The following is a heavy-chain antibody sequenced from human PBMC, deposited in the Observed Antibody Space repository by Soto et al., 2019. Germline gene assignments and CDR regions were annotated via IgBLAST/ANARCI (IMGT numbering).Heavy chain of an antibody. V-gene: IGHV6-1*01. J-gene: IGHJ6*02. CDR1: GDTVSSNSVA. CDR3: ARSEEDSDYYYYGMDV. CDR2: TYYRSRWYS. Sequence: SQTLSLTCVCSGDTVSSNSVAWNLVRQSPSRGLEWLGRTYYRSRWYSDYAVSVRSRIDVNADTSKNQVSLQLNPVTPEDTAVYYCARSEEDSDYYYYGMDVWGQGTTVTVSS. D-gene: IGHD2-15*01.